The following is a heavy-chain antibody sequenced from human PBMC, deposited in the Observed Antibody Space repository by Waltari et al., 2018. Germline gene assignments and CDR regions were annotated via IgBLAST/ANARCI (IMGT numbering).Heavy chain of an antibody. CDR1: GGPISSHY. J-gene: IGHJ3*02. D-gene: IGHD6-13*01. CDR2: IYYSGST. Sequence: QVQLQESGPGLVKPSETLSLTCTVSGGPISSHYWSWIRQPPGKGLEWIGYIYYSGSTNYNPSLKSRVTISVDTSKNQFSLKLSSVTAADTAVYYCASSSWYRGAFDIWGQGTMVTVSS. V-gene: IGHV4-59*11. CDR3: ASSSWYRGAFDI.